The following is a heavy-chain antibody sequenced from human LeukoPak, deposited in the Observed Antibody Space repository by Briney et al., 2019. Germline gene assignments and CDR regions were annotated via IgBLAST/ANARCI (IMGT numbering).Heavy chain of an antibody. V-gene: IGHV1-69*13. CDR1: GYTFTGYY. CDR2: IIPIFGTA. D-gene: IGHD3-22*01. J-gene: IGHJ4*02. Sequence: GASVKVSCKASGYTFTGYYMHWVRQAPGQGLEWMGGIIPIFGTANCAQKFQGRVTITADESTSTAYMELSSLRSEDTAVYYCARLLGTDYYDSSGYPVDYWGQGTLVTVSS. CDR3: ARLLGTDYYDSSGYPVDY.